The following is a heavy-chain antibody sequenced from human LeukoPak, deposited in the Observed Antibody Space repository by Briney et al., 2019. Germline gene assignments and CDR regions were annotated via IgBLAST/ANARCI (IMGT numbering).Heavy chain of an antibody. CDR2: IIPIFGAA. CDR3: ARARPYYYDSSGYFYDAFDI. CDR1: GGTFSSYA. V-gene: IGHV1-69*06. Sequence: SVKVSCKASGGTFSSYAISWVRQAPGQGLEWMGGIIPIFGAANYAQKFQGRVTITADKSTSTAYMELSSLRSEDTAVYYCARARPYYYDSSGYFYDAFDIWGQGTMVTVSS. D-gene: IGHD3-22*01. J-gene: IGHJ3*02.